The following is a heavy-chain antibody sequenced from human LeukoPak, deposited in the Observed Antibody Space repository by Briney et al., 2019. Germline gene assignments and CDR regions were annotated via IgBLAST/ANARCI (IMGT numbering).Heavy chain of an antibody. CDR3: ARLGGSGSWELYFQH. D-gene: IGHD3-10*01. CDR2: IYPGDSDT. Sequence: GESLKISCKGSGYSFTNYWIGWVRQMPGKGLEWMGIIYPGDSDTRYSPSFQGQVTISADKSISTAYLQWSSLEASDTAMYYCARLGGSGSWELYFQHWGQGTLVTVSS. J-gene: IGHJ1*01. CDR1: GYSFTNYW. V-gene: IGHV5-51*01.